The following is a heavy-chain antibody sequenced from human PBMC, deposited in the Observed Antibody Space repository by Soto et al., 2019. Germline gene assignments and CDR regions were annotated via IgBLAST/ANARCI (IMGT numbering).Heavy chain of an antibody. J-gene: IGHJ4*02. CDR1: GFIFKKYV. V-gene: IGHV3-30*04. Sequence: VQLVESGGGVVQPGRSLRLSCAASGFIFKKYVLHWVRQAPGKGLEWVAAISGDGRNQFYADSVKGRFTITRDNSMNTVTLQTNSLRSEDTAVFFCARGEDTSYWHLHHWGQGTLVTVVS. CDR3: ARGEDTSYWHLHH. D-gene: IGHD2-2*01. CDR2: ISGDGRNQ.